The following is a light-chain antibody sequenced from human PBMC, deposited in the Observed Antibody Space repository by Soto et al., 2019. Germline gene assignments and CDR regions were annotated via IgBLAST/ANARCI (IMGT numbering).Light chain of an antibody. J-gene: IGLJ7*01. CDR3: QSYDSSLSV. CDR2: GNS. CDR1: SSNIGAGYD. Sequence: QSVLTQPPSVSGAPGQRVTSSCTGSSSNIGAGYDVHWYQQLPGTAPKLLIYGNSNRPSGVPDRFSGSKSGTSASLAITGLQAEDEADYYCQSYDSSLSVFGGGTQLTVL. V-gene: IGLV1-40*01.